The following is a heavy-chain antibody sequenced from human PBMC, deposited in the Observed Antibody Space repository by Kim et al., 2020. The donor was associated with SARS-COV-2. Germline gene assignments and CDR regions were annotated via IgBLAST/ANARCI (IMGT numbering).Heavy chain of an antibody. CDR3: ARDSGYPYGMDV. CDR1: GGSISSYY. J-gene: IGHJ6*02. Sequence: SETLSLTCTASGGSISSYYWSWIRQPPGKGLEWIGYIYYSGSTNYNPSLKSRVTISVDTSKNQFSLKLSSVTAADTAVYYCARDSGYPYGMDVWGQGTTGTVSS. D-gene: IGHD5-12*01. V-gene: IGHV4-59*13. CDR2: IYYSGST.